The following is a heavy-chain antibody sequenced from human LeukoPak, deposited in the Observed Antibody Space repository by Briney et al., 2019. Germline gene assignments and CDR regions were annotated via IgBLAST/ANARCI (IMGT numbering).Heavy chain of an antibody. J-gene: IGHJ4*02. V-gene: IGHV4-34*01. CDR3: ARGLIDGQNSHSLDY. D-gene: IGHD5-24*01. CDR2: INHSGSS. Sequence: SETLSLTCAVYGGSFSGYYWSWIRQPPGKGLERIGEINHSGSSNYNPSLKSRVTISVDTSKNQFSLKLSSVAAADTAVYYCARGLIDGQNSHSLDYWGQGTLVTVSS. CDR1: GGSFSGYY.